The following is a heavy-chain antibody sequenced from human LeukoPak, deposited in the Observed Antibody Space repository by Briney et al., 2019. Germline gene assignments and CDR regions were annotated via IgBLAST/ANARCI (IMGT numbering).Heavy chain of an antibody. V-gene: IGHV4-34*01. CDR1: DGSLSGYY. Sequence: PSETLSLTCAVYDGSLSGYYCSWIRQPPGKGLEWIGEINHSGSANYNPSLKSRVTILLGTSKNQFSLNLSSVTAADTAVYYCARRPRGVIIKTWFDSWGQGTLVTVSS. CDR3: ARRPRGVIIKTWFDS. J-gene: IGHJ5*01. D-gene: IGHD3-10*01. CDR2: INHSGSA.